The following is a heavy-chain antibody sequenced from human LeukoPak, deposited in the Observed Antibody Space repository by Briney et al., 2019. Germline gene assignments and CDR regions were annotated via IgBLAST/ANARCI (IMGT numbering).Heavy chain of an antibody. D-gene: IGHD6-13*01. Sequence: SQTLSLTCAVSGGSISRGGYSWSWIRQPPGKGLEWIGYIYQNGNTYYNPSLKSRVTISVDRSKNQFSLNLSSVTAADTAVYYCGRGGIAAAASGIDYWGQGTPVAVSS. CDR1: GGSISRGGYS. V-gene: IGHV4-30-2*01. CDR3: GRGGIAAAASGIDY. J-gene: IGHJ4*02. CDR2: IYQNGNT.